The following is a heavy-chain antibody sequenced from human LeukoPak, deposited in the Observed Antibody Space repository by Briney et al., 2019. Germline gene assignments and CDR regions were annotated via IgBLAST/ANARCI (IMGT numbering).Heavy chain of an antibody. CDR1: GSTFSNYG. J-gene: IGHJ5*02. CDR2: IWYDGSYK. CDR3: ARDTLIAAPKTGTVTRIGWFDT. V-gene: IGHV3-33*01. D-gene: IGHD6-13*01. Sequence: PGRSLRLSCAASGSTFSNYGMHWVRQAPGKGLEWVAVIWYDGSYKSYGDSVKGRFTISRDNSKNTLFLQMDSLRADDTAVYYCARDTLIAAPKTGTVTRIGWFDTWGQGTLVTVSS.